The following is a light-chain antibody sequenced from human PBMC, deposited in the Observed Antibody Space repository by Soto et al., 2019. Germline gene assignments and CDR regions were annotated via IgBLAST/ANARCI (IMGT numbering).Light chain of an antibody. Sequence: DIQMTQSPSSLSASVGDRVTMTCRASQSITKYLNWYQQKPGKAPKLLIYAASSLQSGVPSRFSGSGSGTDFTLSISSXQSEDFATYYCQQSYSTSCTFGQGTKVDIK. CDR1: QSITKY. CDR3: QQSYSTSCT. CDR2: AAS. V-gene: IGKV1-39*01. J-gene: IGKJ1*01.